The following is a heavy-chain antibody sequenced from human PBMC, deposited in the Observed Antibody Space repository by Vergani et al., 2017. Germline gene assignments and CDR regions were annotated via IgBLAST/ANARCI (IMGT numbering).Heavy chain of an antibody. D-gene: IGHD2-15*01. CDR2: IYSGGST. CDR3: AREGPGLPGYFDY. J-gene: IGHJ4*02. V-gene: IGHV3-53*01. CDR1: GFTVSSNY. Sequence: EVQLVESGGGLIQPGGSLRLSCAASGFTVSSNYMSWVRQAPGKGLEWVSVIYSGGSTYYADSVKGRFTISRDNSKKTLYLQMNSLRAEDTAVYYCAREGPGLPGYFDYWGQGTLVTVSS.